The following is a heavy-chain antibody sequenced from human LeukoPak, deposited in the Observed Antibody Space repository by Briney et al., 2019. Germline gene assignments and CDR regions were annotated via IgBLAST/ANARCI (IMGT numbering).Heavy chain of an antibody. CDR3: ARGPYGDYGWFDP. J-gene: IGHJ5*02. Sequence: ETXSLTCTVSGGSISSYYWSWIRQPPGKGLEWIGYIYYSGSTNYNPSLKSRVTISVDTSKNQFSLKLSSVTAADTAVYYCARGPYGDYGWFDPWGQGTLVTVSS. CDR1: GGSISSYY. V-gene: IGHV4-59*01. D-gene: IGHD4-17*01. CDR2: IYYSGST.